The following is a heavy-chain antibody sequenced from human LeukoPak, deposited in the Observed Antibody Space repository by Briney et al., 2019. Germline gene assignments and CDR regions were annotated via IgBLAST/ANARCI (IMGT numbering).Heavy chain of an antibody. V-gene: IGHV5-51*01. CDR2: IYPGDSDT. Sequence: GESLKISCKGSGYTFSNHWIGWVRQMPVRGLGWMGIIYPGDSDTRYSPSFQGQVTISADKSITTAYIQWSSLKASDTAMYFCAKSGGSRPLYFDYWGQGALVTVSS. D-gene: IGHD2-15*01. J-gene: IGHJ4*02. CDR1: GYTFSNHW. CDR3: AKSGGSRPLYFDY.